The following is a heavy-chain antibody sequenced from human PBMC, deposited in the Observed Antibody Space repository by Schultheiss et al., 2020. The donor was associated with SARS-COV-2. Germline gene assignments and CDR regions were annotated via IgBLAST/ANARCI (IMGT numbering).Heavy chain of an antibody. CDR2: IYHSGST. V-gene: IGHV4-4*02. Sequence: SETLSLTCAVSGGSISSSNWWSWVRQPPGKGLEWIGEIYHSGSTNYNPSLKSRVTISVDKSKNQFSLKLSSVTAADTAVYYCARGDRDWNYEQDAFDIWGQGTMVTVSS. CDR3: ARGDRDWNYEQDAFDI. J-gene: IGHJ3*02. D-gene: IGHD1-7*01. CDR1: GGSISSSNW.